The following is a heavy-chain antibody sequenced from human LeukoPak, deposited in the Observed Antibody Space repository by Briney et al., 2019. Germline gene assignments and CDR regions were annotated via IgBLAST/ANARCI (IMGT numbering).Heavy chain of an antibody. CDR2: ITGTADKT. Sequence: GGSLRLSCAASGFTFTNYVMNWVRQAPGKGLEWVSSITGTADKTYDADSVRGRFTISRDNSKNTLSLQMSSLRVEDTAIYYCARRGGSRGWGAFDIWGQGTIVTVSS. V-gene: IGHV3-23*01. D-gene: IGHD6-19*01. CDR1: GFTFTNYV. J-gene: IGHJ3*02. CDR3: ARRGGSRGWGAFDI.